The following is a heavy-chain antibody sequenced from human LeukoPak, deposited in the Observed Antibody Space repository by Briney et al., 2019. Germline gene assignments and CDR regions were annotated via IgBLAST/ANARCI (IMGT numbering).Heavy chain of an antibody. D-gene: IGHD3-10*01. CDR2: INHSGST. CDR3: SRGLRGILRGVINRDLP. Sequence: SETLSLTSADHRWCFRDSSRRWSRQPPGKGLEWIGEINHSGSTNYNPSLKSRVTISVDTSKNQFSLKLSSVTAADTAVYYCSRGLRGILRGVINRDLPWGQGTLVTVSS. J-gene: IGHJ5*02. V-gene: IGHV4-34*01. CDR1: RWCFRDSS.